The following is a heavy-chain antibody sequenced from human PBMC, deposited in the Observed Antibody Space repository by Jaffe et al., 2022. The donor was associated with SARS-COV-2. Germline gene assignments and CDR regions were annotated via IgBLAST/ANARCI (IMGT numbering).Heavy chain of an antibody. Sequence: EVQLEESGGGLVQPGGSLRLSCAASGFSSSSHEMSWVRQAPGKGLEWVSYINPSGTNMVYADSVKGRFTISRDNAKNSMYLQMNSLRAEDTAVYYCVRDAFLAGDALDIWGRGAMVTVAS. CDR3: VRDAFLAGDALDI. CDR1: GFSSSSHE. D-gene: IGHD3-10*01. CDR2: INPSGTNM. V-gene: IGHV3-48*03. J-gene: IGHJ3*02.